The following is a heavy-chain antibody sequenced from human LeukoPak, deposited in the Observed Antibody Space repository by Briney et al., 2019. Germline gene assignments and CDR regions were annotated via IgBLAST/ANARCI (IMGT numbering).Heavy chain of an antibody. Sequence: SETLSLTCAVYGGSFSGYYWSWIRQPPGKGLEWIGEINHNGSTNYNPSLKSRVTISVDTSKNQFSLKLSSVTAADTAVYYCARGGGDGNYYYMDVWGKGTTVTVSS. CDR1: GGSFSGYY. J-gene: IGHJ6*03. CDR2: INHNGST. V-gene: IGHV4-34*01. D-gene: IGHD2-15*01. CDR3: ARGGGDGNYYYMDV.